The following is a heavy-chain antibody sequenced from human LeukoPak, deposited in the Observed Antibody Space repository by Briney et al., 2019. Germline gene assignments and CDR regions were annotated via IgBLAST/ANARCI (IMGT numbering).Heavy chain of an antibody. CDR1: GFTFSGSA. CDR2: IRSKADNYAT. D-gene: IGHD3-10*01. V-gene: IGHV3-73*01. CDR3: TRVPTRGSGNDY. J-gene: IGHJ4*02. Sequence: PGGSLRLSCAASGFTFSGSAIHWVRQVSGKGLEWVGRIRSKADNYATGYAASVKGRFTLSRDDSKNTAYLQMNRLKTEDTAVYYCTRVPTRGSGNDYWGQGTQVTVSS.